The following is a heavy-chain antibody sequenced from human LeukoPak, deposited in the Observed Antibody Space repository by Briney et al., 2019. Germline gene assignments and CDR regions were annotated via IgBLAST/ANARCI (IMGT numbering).Heavy chain of an antibody. D-gene: IGHD3-10*01. V-gene: IGHV4-34*01. CDR2: INHSGST. CDR1: GGSFSGYY. Sequence: SETLSLTCAVYGGSFSGYYWSWIRQPPGKGLEWIGEINHSGSTNYNPSLKSRVTISVDTSKNQFSLKLSSVTAADTAVYYCARLPGIYYGSGNGFDPWGQGTLVTVSS. CDR3: ARLPGIYYGSGNGFDP. J-gene: IGHJ5*02.